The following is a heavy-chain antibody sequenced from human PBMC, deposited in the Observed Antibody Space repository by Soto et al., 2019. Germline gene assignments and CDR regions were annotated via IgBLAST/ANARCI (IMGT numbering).Heavy chain of an antibody. CDR2: INHSGST. CDR3: ARVSGIYYYGMDV. V-gene: IGHV4-34*01. CDR1: GGSITCGSISSTTYY. Sequence: SETLSLTCTVSGGSITCGSISSTTYYWSWIRQPPGKGLEWIGEINHSGSTNYNPSLKSRVTISVDTSKNQFSLKLSSVTAADTAVYYCARVSGIYYYGMDVWGQGTTVTVSS. D-gene: IGHD3-10*01. J-gene: IGHJ6*02.